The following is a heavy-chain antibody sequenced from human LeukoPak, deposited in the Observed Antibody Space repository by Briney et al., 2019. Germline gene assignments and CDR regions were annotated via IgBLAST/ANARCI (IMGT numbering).Heavy chain of an antibody. Sequence: AGGSLRLSCAASGFIFSGYGMTRVRQAPGKGLEWVSAISGSSGITHYAVSVKGRFTISRDNSKNTLYMQMNSLRAEDTAVYYCAKVPYENYYYYMDVWGKGTPVTVSS. CDR1: GFIFSGYG. J-gene: IGHJ6*03. V-gene: IGHV3-23*01. CDR3: AKVPYENYYYYMDV. D-gene: IGHD3-22*01. CDR2: ISGSSGIT.